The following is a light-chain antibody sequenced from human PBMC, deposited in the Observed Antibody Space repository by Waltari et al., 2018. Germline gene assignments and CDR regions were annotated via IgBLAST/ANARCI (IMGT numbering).Light chain of an antibody. J-gene: IGKJ2*01. CDR3: QHSDT. V-gene: IGKV3-15*01. CDR1: QSVSSN. CDR2: GAS. Sequence: EIVMTQSPGTLSVSPGEKVTLSCRASQSVSSNLAWYQQKPGQSPRLLIYGASTRATGIPARFSGSGSGTDFTLTISSLQSEDFAVYYCQHSDTFGQGTKLEIK.